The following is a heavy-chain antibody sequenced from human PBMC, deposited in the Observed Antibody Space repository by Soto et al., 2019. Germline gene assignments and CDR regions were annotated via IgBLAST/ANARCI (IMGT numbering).Heavy chain of an antibody. CDR2: TYYSGST. V-gene: IGHV4-59*01. J-gene: IGHJ4*02. D-gene: IGHD6-13*01. CDR1: GGSMIAYY. Sequence: SETLSLTCTVSGGSMIAYYWNWMRQPPGKGLQWIGYTYYSGSTTYNPSLKSRVTISVDSSKNQFSLKLDSVTPADTAVYYCARVRGTAGKRYFDYWGPGTMVTVYS. CDR3: ARVRGTAGKRYFDY.